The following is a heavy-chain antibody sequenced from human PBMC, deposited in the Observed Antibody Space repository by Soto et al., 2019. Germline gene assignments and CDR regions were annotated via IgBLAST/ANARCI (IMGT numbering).Heavy chain of an antibody. J-gene: IGHJ4*02. CDR3: VRGSPSTPLHS. Sequence: SETLSLTCTVSGGSISGGNYYWSWICQNPGKGLEWIGYIYDSGRSYSNSSLKSRLTLSIDTSKNQFSLQLTSVTAADTAIYYCVRGSPSTPLHSWLRGILVT. CDR2: IYDSGRS. V-gene: IGHV4-31*03. CDR1: GGSISGGNYY.